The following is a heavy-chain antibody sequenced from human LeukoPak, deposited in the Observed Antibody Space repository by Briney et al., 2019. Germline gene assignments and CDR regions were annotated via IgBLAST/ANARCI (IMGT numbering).Heavy chain of an antibody. D-gene: IGHD3-16*02. CDR1: GYTSTGYY. CDR2: INPNNGGT. Sequence: GASVKVSCKASGYTSTGYYMHWVRQAPGQGLEWMGWINPNNGGTNYAQKVQGRVTMTRDTAISTAYMELSRLRSEDTAVYYCARVLEYLWGSYRPFNYWGQGTLVTVSS. CDR3: ARVLEYLWGSYRPFNY. V-gene: IGHV1-2*02. J-gene: IGHJ4*02.